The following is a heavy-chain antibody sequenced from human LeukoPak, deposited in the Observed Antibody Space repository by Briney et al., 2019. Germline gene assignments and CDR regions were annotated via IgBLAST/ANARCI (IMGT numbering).Heavy chain of an antibody. CDR2: IYYSGST. J-gene: IGHJ4*02. CDR3: AKGNSNWGKHYFDY. V-gene: IGHV4-30-4*08. CDR1: GGSISSGDYY. D-gene: IGHD7-27*01. Sequence: SETLSLTCTVSGGSISSGDYYWSWIRQPPGKGLEWIGYIYYSGSTYYNPSLKSRVTISVDTSKNQFSLKLSSVTAADTAVYYCAKGNSNWGKHYFDYWGQGTLVTVSS.